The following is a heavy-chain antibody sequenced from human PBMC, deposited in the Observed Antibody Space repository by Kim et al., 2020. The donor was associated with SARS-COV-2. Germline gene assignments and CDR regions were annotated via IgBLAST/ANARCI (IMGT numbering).Heavy chain of an antibody. CDR2: ISWNSGSI. J-gene: IGHJ6*02. D-gene: IGHD1-26*01. V-gene: IGHV3-9*01. Sequence: GGSLRLSCAASGFTFDDYAMHWVRQAPGKGLEWVSGISWNSGSIGYADSVKGRFTISRDNAKNSLYLQMNSLRAEDTALYYCAKDIRFSGSYPAGYYGMDVWGQGTTVTVSS. CDR1: GFTFDDYA. CDR3: AKDIRFSGSYPAGYYGMDV.